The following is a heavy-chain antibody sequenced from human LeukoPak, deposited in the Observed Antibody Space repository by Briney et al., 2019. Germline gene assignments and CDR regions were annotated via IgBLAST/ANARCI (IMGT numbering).Heavy chain of an antibody. CDR1: GGSISGYY. CDR3: ATGYSSSWHGGWFGP. J-gene: IGHJ5*02. Sequence: PSETLSLTCTVSGGSISGYYWSWIRQHPGKGLEWIGYIYYSGSTYYNPSLKSRVTISVDTSKNQFSLKLSSVTAADTAVYYCATGYSSSWHGGWFGPWGQGTLVTVSS. CDR2: IYYSGST. V-gene: IGHV4-59*06. D-gene: IGHD6-13*01.